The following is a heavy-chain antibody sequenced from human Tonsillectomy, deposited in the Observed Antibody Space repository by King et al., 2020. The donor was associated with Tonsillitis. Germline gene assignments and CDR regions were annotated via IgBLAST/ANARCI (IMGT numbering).Heavy chain of an antibody. J-gene: IGHJ1*01. Sequence: VQLVESGGVVVQSGGSLRLSCVVSGFKFDDYNMHWVRQAAGKGLEWVSVISWDGVSTFYADPVKGRFTISRDNSKNSLYLQMNSLTIEDTALYYCTKGRYYDISPLSGSEYFHPWGQGTQVTVSS. CDR3: TKGRYYDISPLSGSEYFHP. CDR2: ISWDGVST. D-gene: IGHD3-22*01. CDR1: GFKFDDYN. V-gene: IGHV3-43*01.